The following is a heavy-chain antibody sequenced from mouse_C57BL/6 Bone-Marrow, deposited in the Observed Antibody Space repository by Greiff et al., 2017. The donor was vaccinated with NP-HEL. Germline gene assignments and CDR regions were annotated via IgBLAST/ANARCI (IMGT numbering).Heavy chain of an antibody. CDR1: GYTFTSYW. CDR3: ARSGGSRDYAMDY. CDR2: INPSNGGT. Sequence: PLQQPGTELVKPGASVKLSCKASGYTFTSYWMHWVKQRPGQGLEWIGNINPSNGGTNYNEKFKSKATLTVDKSSSTAYMQLSSLTSEDSAVYYCARSGGSRDYAMDYWGQGTSVTVSS. J-gene: IGHJ4*01. V-gene: IGHV1-53*01. D-gene: IGHD1-1*01.